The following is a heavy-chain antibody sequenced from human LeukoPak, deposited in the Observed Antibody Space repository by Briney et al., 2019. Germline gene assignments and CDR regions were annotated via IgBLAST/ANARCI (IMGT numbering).Heavy chain of an antibody. CDR2: INPSGGST. Sequence: ASVKVSCKASGYTFSSYFMHWVRQAPGQGLEWMGIINPSGGSTSYAQKFQGRVTMTRDTSTSTVYMELSSLRSEDTAVYYCARDPPAGTDNSNFDYWGQGTLVTVSP. V-gene: IGHV1-46*01. CDR3: ARDPPAGTDNSNFDY. CDR1: GYTFSSYF. J-gene: IGHJ4*02. D-gene: IGHD6-13*01.